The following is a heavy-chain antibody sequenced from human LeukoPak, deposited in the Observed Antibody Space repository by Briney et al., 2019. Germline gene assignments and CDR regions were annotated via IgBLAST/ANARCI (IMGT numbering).Heavy chain of an antibody. CDR2: IYYSGST. D-gene: IGHD3-9*01. CDR3: ARGDMDY. J-gene: IGHJ4*02. V-gene: IGHV4-39*07. Sequence: SETLSLTCTVSGGSISSSSYYWGWIRQPPGKGLEWIGSIYYSGSTYYNPSLKSRVTISVDTSKNQFSLKLSSVTAADTAVYYCARGDMDYWGQGTLVTVSS. CDR1: GGSISSSSYY.